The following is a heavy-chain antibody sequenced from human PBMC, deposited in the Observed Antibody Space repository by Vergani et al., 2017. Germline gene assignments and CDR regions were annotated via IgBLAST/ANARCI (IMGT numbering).Heavy chain of an antibody. J-gene: IGHJ4*02. CDR1: GFTFTVYG. CDR3: ARDPDIVASILNY. CDR2: IRFDGRNE. Sequence: QVQLVESGGGVVQPGGSLRLSCAASGFTFTVYGMHWVRQAPGKGLEWVTYIRFDGRNEYYADSVMGRFIISRDNSKNTVHLQMNSLRAEDTGVYYCARDPDIVASILNYWGQGTLVTVSS. V-gene: IGHV3-30*02. D-gene: IGHD5-12*01.